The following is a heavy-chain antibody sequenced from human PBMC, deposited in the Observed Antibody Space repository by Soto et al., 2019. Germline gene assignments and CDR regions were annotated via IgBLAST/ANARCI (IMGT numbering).Heavy chain of an antibody. CDR2: IFYRGTT. J-gene: IGHJ6*02. CDR3: TRHAIIPKLQYGMDV. Sequence: PSATLSLTCTVSGGSVSGYYWSWIRQPPGRGLEWLGYIFYRGTTLYNPSVQSRLSITVDTSKNKFSLKLRSVTAADTAVYYCTRHAIIPKLQYGMDVWGQGTTVTVSS. D-gene: IGHD2-15*01. CDR1: GGSVSGYY. V-gene: IGHV4-59*02.